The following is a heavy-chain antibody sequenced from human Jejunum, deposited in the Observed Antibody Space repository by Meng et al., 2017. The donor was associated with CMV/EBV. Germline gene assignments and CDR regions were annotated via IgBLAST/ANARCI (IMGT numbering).Heavy chain of an antibody. CDR1: GGSIRNDHG. D-gene: IGHD4-17*01. CDR2: IYHSGRT. CDR3: TTLYGDSIS. Sequence: QGQLQEWGAGLVKPSGTRSLTCDVSGGSIRNDHGWSWVRQAPGKGLEWIGEIYHSGRTNYNPSVKSRVSMSVDKSQNHFSLRLSSVTAADTAVYYCTTLYGDSISWGQGTLVTVSS. J-gene: IGHJ4*02. V-gene: IGHV4-4*02.